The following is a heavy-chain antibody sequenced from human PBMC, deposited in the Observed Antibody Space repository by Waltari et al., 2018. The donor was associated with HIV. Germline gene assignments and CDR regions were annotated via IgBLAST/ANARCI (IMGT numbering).Heavy chain of an antibody. D-gene: IGHD4-17*01. V-gene: IGHV4-34*01. CDR3: ARGRLDYGDYEGRWFDP. CDR1: GGSFSGYY. Sequence: QVQLQQWGAGLLKPSETLSLTCAVYGGSFSGYYWSWIRQPPGKGLEWIGEINHSGSTKYHPFLKSWVNISVDTSKNQFSLKLSSVTAADTAVYYCARGRLDYGDYEGRWFDPWGQGTLVTVSS. J-gene: IGHJ5*02. CDR2: INHSGST.